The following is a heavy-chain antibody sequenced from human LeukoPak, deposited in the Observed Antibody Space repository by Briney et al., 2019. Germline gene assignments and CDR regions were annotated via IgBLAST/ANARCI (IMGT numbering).Heavy chain of an antibody. CDR3: ARDPGITIFGVGTYYYYYMDV. D-gene: IGHD3-3*01. CDR1: GYTFTGYY. Sequence: GASVKVSCKASGYTFTGYYMHWVRQAPGQGLEWMGWINPNSGGTNYAQKLQGRVIMTRDTSISTAYMELNRLRSDGTAVYYCARDPGITIFGVGTYYYYYMDVWGKGTTVTVSS. CDR2: INPNSGGT. J-gene: IGHJ6*03. V-gene: IGHV1-2*02.